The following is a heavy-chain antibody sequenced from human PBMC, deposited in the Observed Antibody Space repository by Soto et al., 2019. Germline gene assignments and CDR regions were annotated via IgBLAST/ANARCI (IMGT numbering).Heavy chain of an antibody. CDR3: GNSLGYGSSTSCYFFDY. CDR2: ISGSGDST. J-gene: IGHJ4*02. CDR1: GFTFSTYA. D-gene: IGHD2-2*01. Sequence: GGSLRLSCAASGFTFSTYAMSWVRQAPGKGLEWVSAISGSGDSTYYADSVKGRFTISRDNSKSKLYLQMNSLRAEDTAVDYCGNSLGYGSSTSCYFFDYWGQGTLVTVSS. V-gene: IGHV3-23*01.